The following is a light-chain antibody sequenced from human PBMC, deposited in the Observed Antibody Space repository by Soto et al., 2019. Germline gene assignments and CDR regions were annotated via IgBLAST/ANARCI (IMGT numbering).Light chain of an antibody. Sequence: EVVSTQSTSTPCVSPGELATLPCRASQSVSSSYAWRQQKPAQAPRILMYDASTRATGISARLSGSGSGTEFTLTISSLQYEDFAVYYCQQYHNWSITFGQGTRLAIK. V-gene: IGKV3-15*01. CDR1: QSVSSS. CDR2: DAS. J-gene: IGKJ5*01. CDR3: QQYHNWSIT.